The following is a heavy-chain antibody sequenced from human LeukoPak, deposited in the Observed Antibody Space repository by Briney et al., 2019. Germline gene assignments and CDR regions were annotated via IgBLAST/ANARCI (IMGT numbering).Heavy chain of an antibody. J-gene: IGHJ4*02. D-gene: IGHD6-6*01. Sequence: PSETLSLTCAVYGGSFSGYYWSWIRQHPGKGLEWIGHIYYSGSTYYNPSLKSRVTISVDTSKNQFSLKLSSVTAADTAVYYCARVLPLLVHDYWGQGTLVTVSS. CDR2: IYYSGST. CDR1: GGSFSGYY. V-gene: IGHV4-31*11. CDR3: ARVLPLLVHDY.